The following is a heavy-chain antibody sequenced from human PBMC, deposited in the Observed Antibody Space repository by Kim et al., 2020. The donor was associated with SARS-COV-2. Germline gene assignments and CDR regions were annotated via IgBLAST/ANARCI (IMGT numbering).Heavy chain of an antibody. J-gene: IGHJ6*02. CDR2: IIPIFGTA. D-gene: IGHD2-2*01. V-gene: IGHV1-69*13. CDR3: ARGIVVVPAAKGNYYYYGMDV. Sequence: SVKVSCKASGGTFSSYAISWVRQAPGQGLEWMGGIIPIFGTANYAQKFQGRVTITADESTSTAYMELSSLRSEDTAVYYCARGIVVVPAAKGNYYYYGMDVWGQGTTVTVSS. CDR1: GGTFSSYA.